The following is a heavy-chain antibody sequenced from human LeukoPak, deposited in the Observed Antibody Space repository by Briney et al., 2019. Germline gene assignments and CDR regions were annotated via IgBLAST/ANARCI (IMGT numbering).Heavy chain of an antibody. CDR1: GGIFSSYV. CDR2: IIPIFNTA. V-gene: IGHV1-69*05. CDR3: ARDEYSSSSGLSENY. J-gene: IGHJ4*02. Sequence: GASVKDSCKASGGIFSSYVISWVGQAAGKGLDGVGGIIPIFNTANYAQKFQGRVPITTDESTSTAYMELSSLRSEDTAVYYCARDEYSSSSGLSENYWGQGTLVTVSS. D-gene: IGHD6-6*01.